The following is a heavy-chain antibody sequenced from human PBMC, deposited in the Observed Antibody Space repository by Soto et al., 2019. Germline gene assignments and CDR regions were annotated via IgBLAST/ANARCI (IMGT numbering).Heavy chain of an antibody. Sequence: SVKVSCKASGYTFTSYGISWVRQAPGQGLEWMGGIIPIFGTANYTQKFQGRVTITADESTSTAYMELSSLRSEDTAVYYCASLTYYYDSSGLKDRGDAFDIWGQGTMVTVSS. CDR1: GYTFTSYG. CDR3: ASLTYYYDSSGLKDRGDAFDI. D-gene: IGHD3-22*01. CDR2: IIPIFGTA. J-gene: IGHJ3*02. V-gene: IGHV1-69*13.